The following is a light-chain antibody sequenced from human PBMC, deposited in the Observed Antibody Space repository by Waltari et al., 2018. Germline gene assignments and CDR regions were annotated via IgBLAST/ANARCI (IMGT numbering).Light chain of an antibody. Sequence: VMTQSPATLSVSPGERATLSCRASLSIADNLAWYQQKRGQAPRLLIYGASTRATGIPARFTGRGYGTDFTLTISSLQSEDSAVYYCQQYNRWPPITFGQGTRLEI. CDR3: QQYNRWPPIT. CDR2: GAS. CDR1: LSIADN. V-gene: IGKV3-15*01. J-gene: IGKJ5*01.